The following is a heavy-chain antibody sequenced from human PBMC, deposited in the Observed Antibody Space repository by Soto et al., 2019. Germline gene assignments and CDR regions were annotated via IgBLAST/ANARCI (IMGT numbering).Heavy chain of an antibody. V-gene: IGHV3-30*18. Sequence: QVQLVESGGGVVQPGRSLRLSCAASGFTFSSYGMHWVRQAPGKGLEWVAVISYDGSNKYYADSVKGRFTISRDNCKNTLYLQMNSLRAEDTAVYYCAKEKEGYTNFDYWGQGTLVTVSS. CDR1: GFTFSSYG. CDR2: ISYDGSNK. CDR3: AKEKEGYTNFDY. D-gene: IGHD5-12*01. J-gene: IGHJ4*02.